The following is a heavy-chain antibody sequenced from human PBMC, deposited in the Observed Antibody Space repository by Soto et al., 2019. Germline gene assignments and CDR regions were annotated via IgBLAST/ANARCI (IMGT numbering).Heavy chain of an antibody. CDR3: AKAQRYCGGDLCYSSDS. CDR2: IIPIFGTA. V-gene: IGHV1-69*13. CDR1: GGTFSSYA. D-gene: IGHD2-21*01. J-gene: IGHJ4*02. Sequence: GASVKVSCKASGGTFSSYAISWVRQAPGQGLEWMGGIIPIFGTANYAQKFQGRVTITADESTSTAYMELSSLRAEDTALYYCAKAQRYCGGDLCYSSDSWGQGTLVTVSS.